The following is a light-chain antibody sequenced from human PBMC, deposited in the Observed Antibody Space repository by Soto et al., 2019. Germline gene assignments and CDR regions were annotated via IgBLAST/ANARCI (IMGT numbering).Light chain of an antibody. CDR1: QSVSIY. CDR3: QQCSNWIT. V-gene: IGKV3-11*01. CDR2: DAS. Sequence: EIVLTQSPATLPLSLGERATLSCRASQSVSIYLAWFQQKPGQAPRLLNYDASSRATGIPARFSGSGSGTDFTLTISSIEPEDFALYYCQQCSNWITFGQGTRVEIK. J-gene: IGKJ5*01.